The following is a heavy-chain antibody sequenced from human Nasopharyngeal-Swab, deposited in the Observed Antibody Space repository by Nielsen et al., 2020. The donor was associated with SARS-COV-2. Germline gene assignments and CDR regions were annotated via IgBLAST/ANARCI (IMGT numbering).Heavy chain of an antibody. CDR2: INSDGSTT. Sequence: VRQAPGKGLVWVSRINSDGSTTMYADSVKGRFTISRDNAKDMLYLQMNSLRAEGTAVYYCARVPFYSSGWYGVDYFDYWGQGTLVTVSS. J-gene: IGHJ4*02. D-gene: IGHD6-19*01. CDR3: ARVPFYSSGWYGVDYFDY. V-gene: IGHV3-74*03.